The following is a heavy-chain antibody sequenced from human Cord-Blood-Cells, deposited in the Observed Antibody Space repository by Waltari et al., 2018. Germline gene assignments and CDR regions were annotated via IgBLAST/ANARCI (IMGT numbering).Heavy chain of an antibody. CDR3: ARVRSGYYDAFGI. CDR1: GYTFTCYD. D-gene: IGHD3-3*01. CDR2: MNPSRSNT. J-gene: IGHJ3*02. V-gene: IGHV1-8*01. Sequence: QVQLAQSGAEVKKPGASVKLSCEASGYTFTCYDIYWVRKTTGQGLERMGWMNPSRSNTGYAQSCQGRGTMTSNTCRSTAYMHLSRLRSEDTAVYSCARVRSGYYDAFGIWGQGRMVTVSS.